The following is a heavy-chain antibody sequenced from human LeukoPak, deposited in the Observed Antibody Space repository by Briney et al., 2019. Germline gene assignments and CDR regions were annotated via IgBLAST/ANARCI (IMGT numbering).Heavy chain of an antibody. CDR2: ISWNSGTI. V-gene: IGHV3-9*01. Sequence: GRSLRLSCAASGFTFDDYAMHWVRHAPGKGLEWVSGISWNSGTIGYADSVKGRFTISRDNAKNSLYLQMNSLRAEATALYYCAKTYDTSGYPFGAIDIWGQGTMVTVSS. CDR1: GFTFDDYA. CDR3: AKTYDTSGYPFGAIDI. D-gene: IGHD3-22*01. J-gene: IGHJ3*02.